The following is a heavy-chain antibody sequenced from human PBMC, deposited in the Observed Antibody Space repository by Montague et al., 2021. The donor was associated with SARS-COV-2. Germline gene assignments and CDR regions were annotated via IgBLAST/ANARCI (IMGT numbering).Heavy chain of an antibody. J-gene: IGHJ6*02. V-gene: IGHV4-61*08. CDR2: IYYSGST. Sequence: LVKPTQTLTLTCTFSGFSLSTSGMCVSWIRQPPGKGLEWIGYIYYSGSTNYNPSLKSRVTISVDTSKNQFSLKLSSVTAADTAVYYCARAPALKQWLVPVLYYGMDVWGQGTTVTVSS. D-gene: IGHD6-19*01. CDR3: ARAPALKQWLVPVLYYGMDV. CDR1: GFSLSTSGMC.